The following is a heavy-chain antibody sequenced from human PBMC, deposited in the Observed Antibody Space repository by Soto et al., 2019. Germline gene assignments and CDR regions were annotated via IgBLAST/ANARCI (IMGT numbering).Heavy chain of an antibody. V-gene: IGHV1-18*01. J-gene: IGHJ6*02. D-gene: IGHD3-16*01. CDR1: VYNFVNYH. Sequence: QGQLVQSGDEVRKPWSSVKGSFRTSVYNFVNYHIAWVRKAPGQGIEWMGWISPYSGNTHYASKVQGRLTMTTDTSTSTAYMDLGSLTSDDPAVYYCAMVDNYVTPTPQDVWGQGPTVTVSS. CDR2: ISPYSGNT. CDR3: AMVDNYVTPTPQDV.